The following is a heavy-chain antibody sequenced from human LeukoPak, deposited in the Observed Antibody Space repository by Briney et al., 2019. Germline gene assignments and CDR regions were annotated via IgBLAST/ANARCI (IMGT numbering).Heavy chain of an antibody. V-gene: IGHV3-73*01. CDR2: IRSKANSYAT. CDR1: GFTFSGSA. CDR3: TRRGYYYMDV. Sequence: HPGRSLRLSCAASGFTFSGSAMHWVRQASGKGLEWVGRIRSKANSYATAYAASVKGRFTVSRDDSKNTAYLQMNSLKTEDTAVYYCTRRGYYYMDVWGKGTTVTVSS. J-gene: IGHJ6*03.